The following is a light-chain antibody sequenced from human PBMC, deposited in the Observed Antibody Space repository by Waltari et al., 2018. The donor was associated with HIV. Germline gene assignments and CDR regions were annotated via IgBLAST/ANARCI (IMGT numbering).Light chain of an antibody. CDR2: AVT. CDR3: CSYAGPNPLV. Sequence: QSAPTQPASVSGSPGQCITLSCTGPSSHVVRSDLASWYPHFPGKAPTLTIFAVTNRPSGVSNRFSGSKSGKTASLTISGLQAEDEADYYCCSYAGPNPLVFGGGTKLTVL. V-gene: IGLV2-23*02. J-gene: IGLJ2*01. CDR1: SSHVVRSDL.